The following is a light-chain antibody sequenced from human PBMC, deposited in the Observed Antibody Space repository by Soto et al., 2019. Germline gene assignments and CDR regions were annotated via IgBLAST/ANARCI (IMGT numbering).Light chain of an antibody. CDR2: GAS. J-gene: IGKJ1*01. V-gene: IGKV3-20*01. Sequence: EIVLTQSPGSVSLSPGERATLSCRASQSLTSSTYLAWYQQKPGQPPRLLIYGASVRAPGIPDRFGGSGSETDFTLTISRLEPEDFAVYYCQQYGDLPLTFGQGTKVEIK. CDR1: QSLTSSTY. CDR3: QQYGDLPLT.